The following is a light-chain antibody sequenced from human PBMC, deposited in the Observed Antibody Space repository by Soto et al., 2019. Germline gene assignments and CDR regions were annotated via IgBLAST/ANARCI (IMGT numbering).Light chain of an antibody. CDR2: GNN. J-gene: IGLJ1*01. CDR1: SSHIGSNT. V-gene: IGLV1-44*01. CDR3: AAWDDSLNGRYV. Sequence: QSALTSPLWANGAPVRRVLISCSESSSHIGSNTVNWYQQLPGTAPKLLIYGNNHLPSGVPDRFSGSKSGTSASLAISGLQSDYEADYYCAAWDDSLNGRYVFGTGTKVTVL.